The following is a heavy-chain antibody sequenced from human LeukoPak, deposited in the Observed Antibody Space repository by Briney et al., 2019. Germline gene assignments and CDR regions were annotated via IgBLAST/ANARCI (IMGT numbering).Heavy chain of an antibody. Sequence: PGGSLRLSCAASGFTFSSYAMSWVRQAPGKGLEWVSAISGSGGSTYYADSVKGRFTISRDNSKNTVYLQVNSLRAKDTAVYYYAKEGGAAAVAGLFDYWGQGTLVTVSS. CDR1: GFTFSSYA. CDR2: ISGSGGST. CDR3: AKEGGAAAVAGLFDY. D-gene: IGHD6-19*01. V-gene: IGHV3-23*01. J-gene: IGHJ4*02.